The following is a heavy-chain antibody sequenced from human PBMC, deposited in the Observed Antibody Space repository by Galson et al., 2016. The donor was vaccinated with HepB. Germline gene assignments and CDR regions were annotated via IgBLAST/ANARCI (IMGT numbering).Heavy chain of an antibody. CDR2: MNPNGGNT. Sequence: SVKVSCKASGYTFINYDISWVRQATGQGLEWMGWMNPNGGNTAYAQKFQGRVTMTRSTSTTIAYMELTNLRSEDTAVYCCARGLMLYGAGGYYFEYWGQGTPVTVSS. CDR1: GYTFINYD. J-gene: IGHJ4*02. CDR3: ARGLMLYGAGGYYFEY. D-gene: IGHD2-8*01. V-gene: IGHV1-8*01.